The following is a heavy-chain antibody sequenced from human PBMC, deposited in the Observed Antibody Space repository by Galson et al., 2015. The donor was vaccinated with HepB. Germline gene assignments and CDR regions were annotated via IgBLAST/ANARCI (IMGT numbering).Heavy chain of an antibody. J-gene: IGHJ6*03. CDR3: ARDKRSSSWGLYYYYYYYMDV. Sequence: SVKVSCKASGYTFTGYYMHWVRQAPGQGLEWMGRINPNSGGTNYAQKLQGRVTMTRDTSISTAYMELSRLRSDDTAVYYCARDKRSSSWGLYYYYYYYMDVWGKGTTVTVSS. CDR1: GYTFTGYY. V-gene: IGHV1-2*06. D-gene: IGHD6-13*01. CDR2: INPNSGGT.